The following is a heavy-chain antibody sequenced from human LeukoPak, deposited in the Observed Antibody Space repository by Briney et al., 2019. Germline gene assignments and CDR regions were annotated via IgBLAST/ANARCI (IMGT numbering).Heavy chain of an antibody. CDR2: ISSNSSTI. J-gene: IGHJ4*02. CDR3: ARNHDYASGSLAI. CDR1: GFTFSSYS. D-gene: IGHD3-10*01. V-gene: IGHV3-48*02. Sequence: GGSLRLSCAASGFTFSSYSMNWVRQAPGKGLEWVSYISSNSSTIYYADSVKGRFTISRDNAEKSLYLQMNSLRDEDTAVYYCARNHDYASGSLAIWGRGTLVTVSS.